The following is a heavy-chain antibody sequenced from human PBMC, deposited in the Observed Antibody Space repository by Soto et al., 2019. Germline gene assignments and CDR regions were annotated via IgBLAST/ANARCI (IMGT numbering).Heavy chain of an antibody. CDR3: ARGEWKAFDF. D-gene: IGHD3-10*01. Sequence: PGESLKISCAASGFTFSSYEMNWVRQAPGRGLEWVSYISSSGHTIYYADSVQGRFTISRDSAKNSLYLQMNSLRAEDTAVYYCARGEWKAFDFWGQGTMVTVSS. J-gene: IGHJ3*01. CDR2: ISSSGHTI. CDR1: GFTFSSYE. V-gene: IGHV3-48*03.